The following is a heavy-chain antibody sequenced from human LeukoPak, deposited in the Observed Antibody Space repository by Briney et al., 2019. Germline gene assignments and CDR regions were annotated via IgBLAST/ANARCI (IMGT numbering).Heavy chain of an antibody. CDR3: AREGSAGDSEPTGAFDI. J-gene: IGHJ3*02. D-gene: IGHD4-17*01. CDR2: INHSGST. CDR1: VGSFSDHY. V-gene: IGHV4-34*01. Sequence: SETLSLTCAVYVGSFSDHYWNWIRQPPGKGPEWIGEINHSGSTKYNPSLKSRVTISVDTSKNQLSLKVTSVTAADTAVYYCAREGSAGDSEPTGAFDIWGQGTMVTVPS.